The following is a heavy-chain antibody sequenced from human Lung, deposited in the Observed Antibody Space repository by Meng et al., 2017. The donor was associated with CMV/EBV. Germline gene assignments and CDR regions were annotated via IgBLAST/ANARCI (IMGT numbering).Heavy chain of an antibody. J-gene: IGHJ4*02. CDR2: ISQTGSGI. V-gene: IGHV3-48*03. CDR3: ARGGDGHNSAFDY. Sequence: GGSLRLSCAASGFTFSDYEMNWVRQAPGKGLEWLSYISQTGSGIYYADSVKGRFTISRDNAKNSLYLQMNSLRADDTAVYFCARGGDGHNSAFDYWGQGALVTVSS. D-gene: IGHD5-24*01. CDR1: GFTFSDYE.